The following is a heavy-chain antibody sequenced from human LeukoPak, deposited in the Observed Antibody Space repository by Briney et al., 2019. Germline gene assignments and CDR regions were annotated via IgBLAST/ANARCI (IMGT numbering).Heavy chain of an antibody. J-gene: IGHJ4*02. Sequence: PGGSLRLSCAASGFTFSTYDMNWVRQAPGKGLEWVSSISSRSSSIYYADSVKGGFTISRDNAKNSLYLQMNSLRAEDTAVYWCARDYIAYDPLDYWGQGTLVTVSS. V-gene: IGHV3-21*01. CDR2: ISSRSSSI. D-gene: IGHD3-3*01. CDR3: ARDYIAYDPLDY. CDR1: GFTFSTYD.